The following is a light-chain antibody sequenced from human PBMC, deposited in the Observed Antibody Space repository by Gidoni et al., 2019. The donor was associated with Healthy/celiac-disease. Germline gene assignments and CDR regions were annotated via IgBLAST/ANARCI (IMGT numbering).Light chain of an antibody. V-gene: IGKV3-11*01. Sequence: EIVLTQSPATLSLSPGERATLSCRASQSVSKYLAWYQQKPGQAPRLLIYDASNRAPGIPARFSGSGSGTDFTLTISSLEPEDFAVYYCQQRSNWPTFGGGTKVEIK. CDR3: QQRSNWPT. J-gene: IGKJ4*01. CDR2: DAS. CDR1: QSVSKY.